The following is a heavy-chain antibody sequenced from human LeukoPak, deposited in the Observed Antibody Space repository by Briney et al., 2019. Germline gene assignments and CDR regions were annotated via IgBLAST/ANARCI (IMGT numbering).Heavy chain of an antibody. CDR3: ARVNMVGATHFDY. CDR2: ISSSGTTI. Sequence: PGGSLRLSCAASEFTFSTYSMIWVRQAPGKGLEWVSYISSSGTTIYYADSVKGRFTISRDNAKHSLYLQMNSLRDDDTAVYYCARVNMVGATHFDYWGQGTLVTVSS. J-gene: IGHJ4*02. CDR1: EFTFSTYS. V-gene: IGHV3-48*02. D-gene: IGHD1-26*01.